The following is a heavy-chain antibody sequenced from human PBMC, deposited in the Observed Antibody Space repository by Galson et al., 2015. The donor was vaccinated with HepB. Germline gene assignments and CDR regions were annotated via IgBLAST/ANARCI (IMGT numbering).Heavy chain of an antibody. CDR3: AKDVSSSSVWYIDF. V-gene: IGHV3-23*01. CDR2: IGSSGHYI. CDR1: GFNFSSYA. Sequence: SLRLSCAASGFNFSSYAMSWVRQAPEKGLEWVSGIGSSGHYIYYADSVKGRFTISRDNSKNTLYLQMSSLRADYTAVYYCAKDVSSSSVWYIDFWGHGTPVSVSS. J-gene: IGHJ2*01. D-gene: IGHD6-6*01.